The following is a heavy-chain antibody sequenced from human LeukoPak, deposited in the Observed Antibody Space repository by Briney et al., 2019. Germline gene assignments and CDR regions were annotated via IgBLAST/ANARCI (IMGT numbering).Heavy chain of an antibody. CDR1: GFTFSNAW. V-gene: IGHV3-15*01. Sequence: GGSLRLSCAASGFTFSNAWMSWVRQAPGKGLEWVGRIKSKTDGGTTDYAAPVKGRFTISRDDTKNTLYLQMNSLKTEDTAVYYCTTDPPRGYSYGYSYWGQGTLVTVSS. D-gene: IGHD5-18*01. J-gene: IGHJ4*02. CDR3: TTDPPRGYSYGYSY. CDR2: IKSKTDGGTT.